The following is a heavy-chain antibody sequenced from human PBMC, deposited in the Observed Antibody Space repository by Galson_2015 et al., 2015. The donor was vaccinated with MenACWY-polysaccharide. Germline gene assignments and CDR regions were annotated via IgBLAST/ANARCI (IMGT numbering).Heavy chain of an antibody. V-gene: IGHV4-30-2*01. D-gene: IGHD3-16*01. CDR2: IYHSGST. CDR1: GGSISSGGYS. CDR3: VRGAGGPPYYYYHMDV. Sequence: TLSLTCAVSGGSISSGGYSWSWIRQPPGKGLEWIGYIYHSGSTYYNPSLKSRVTISGDRSKNHFSLTLSSVTAADTAVYYCVRGAGGPPYYYYHMDVWGKGTTVTVSS. J-gene: IGHJ6*03.